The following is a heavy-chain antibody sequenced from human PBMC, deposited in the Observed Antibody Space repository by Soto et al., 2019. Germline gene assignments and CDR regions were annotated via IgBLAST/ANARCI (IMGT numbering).Heavy chain of an antibody. CDR1: GYIFIHYY. D-gene: IGHD4-17*01. J-gene: IGHJ4*02. CDR2: IIPIFGTA. CDR3: ARDHDYGDYIPFDY. V-gene: IGHV1-69*13. Sequence: AAVKVSCKASGYIFIHYYIHWVRQAPGQGLEWMGGIIPIFGTANYAQKFQGRVTITADESTGTAYMELSSLRSEDTAVYYCARDHDYGDYIPFDYWGQGTLVTVSS.